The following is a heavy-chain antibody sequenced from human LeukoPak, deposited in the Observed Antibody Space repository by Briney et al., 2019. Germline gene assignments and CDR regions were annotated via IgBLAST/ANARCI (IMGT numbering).Heavy chain of an antibody. CDR1: GYTFTSYD. CDR3: ARGGDCSSTSCYEYYYYYYMDV. CDR2: INPNSGGT. D-gene: IGHD2-2*01. Sequence: ASVKVSCKASGYTFTSYDINWVRQAPGQGLEWMGWINPNSGGTNYAQKFQGRVTMTRDTSISTAYMELSRLRSDDTAVYYCARGGDCSSTSCYEYYYYYYMDVWGKGTTVTISS. V-gene: IGHV1-2*02. J-gene: IGHJ6*03.